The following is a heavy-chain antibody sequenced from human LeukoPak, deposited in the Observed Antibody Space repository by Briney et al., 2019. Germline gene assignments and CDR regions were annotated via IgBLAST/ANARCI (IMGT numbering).Heavy chain of an antibody. V-gene: IGHV3-21*01. CDR1: GFTFSSYS. CDR2: ISISSSYI. D-gene: IGHD6-13*01. J-gene: IGHJ1*01. Sequence: GGSLRLSCAASGFTFSSYSMNWVRQAPGKGLEWVSSISISSSYIYYADSVKGRFTISRDNAKNSLYLQMNSLRAEDTAVYYCARGIAAAGTLEYFQHWGQGTLVTVSS. CDR3: ARGIAAAGTLEYFQH.